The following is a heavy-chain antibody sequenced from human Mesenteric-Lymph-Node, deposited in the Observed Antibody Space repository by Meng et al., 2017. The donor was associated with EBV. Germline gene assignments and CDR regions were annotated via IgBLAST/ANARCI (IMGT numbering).Heavy chain of an antibody. D-gene: IGHD3-16*01. V-gene: IGHV4-34*01. J-gene: IGHJ5*02. CDR3: AALGSFASSIDP. Sequence: WGQGMVNPWGRLSLTCAVYGGSFSYYCWTWIRPPPGKGLEWVGEVNHAGTTIYTQSLESRVTISVDTSKNQFSLKLTSVTAADTAVYFCAALGSFASSIDPWGQGTLVTVSS. CDR2: VNHAGTT. CDR1: GGSFSYYC.